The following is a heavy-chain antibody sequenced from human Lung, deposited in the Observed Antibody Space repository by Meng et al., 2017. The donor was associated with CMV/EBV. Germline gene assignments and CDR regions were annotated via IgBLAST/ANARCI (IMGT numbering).Heavy chain of an antibody. Sequence: SVXVSXXASGYTFTSYDINWVRQATGQGLEWMGWMNPNNCNTGYAQKFQGRVTITRDSSINTAYMGLGSLRSKDADLYYCAVDGVGVSMGAMDVWGQGTTVPVPS. D-gene: IGHD2/OR15-2a*01. CDR1: GYTFTSYD. J-gene: IGHJ6*02. CDR2: MNPNNCNT. V-gene: IGHV1-8*03. CDR3: AVDGVGVSMGAMDV.